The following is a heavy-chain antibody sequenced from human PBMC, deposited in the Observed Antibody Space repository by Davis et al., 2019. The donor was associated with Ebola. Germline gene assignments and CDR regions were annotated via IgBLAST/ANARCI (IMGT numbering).Heavy chain of an antibody. V-gene: IGHV4-34*01. CDR2: INHSGST. J-gene: IGHJ4*02. D-gene: IGHD3-3*01. CDR1: GGSFSGNY. CDR3: ARGRFLEWLFAGGY. Sequence: SETLSLTCAVYGGSFSGNYWSWIRQPPGKGLEWIGEINHSGSTNYNPSLKSRIIISVDTSKNQFSLKLSSVTAADTAVYYCARGRFLEWLFAGGYWGQGTLVTVSS.